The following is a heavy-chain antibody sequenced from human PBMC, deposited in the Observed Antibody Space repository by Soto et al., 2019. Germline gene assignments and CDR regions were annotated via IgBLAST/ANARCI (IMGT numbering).Heavy chain of an antibody. Sequence: SETLSLTCTVSGGSVSSGSYYWSWIRQPPGKGLEWIGYIYYSGSTNYNPSLKSRVTISVDTSKNQFSLKLSSVTAADTAVYYCARGVMTTVTTFWYPQPYYFDYWGQGTLVTVSS. V-gene: IGHV4-61*01. J-gene: IGHJ4*02. CDR2: IYYSGST. CDR3: ARGVMTTVTTFWYPQPYYFDY. D-gene: IGHD4-4*01. CDR1: GGSVSSGSYY.